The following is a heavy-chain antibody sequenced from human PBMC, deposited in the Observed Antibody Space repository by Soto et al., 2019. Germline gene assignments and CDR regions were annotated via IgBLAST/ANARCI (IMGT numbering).Heavy chain of an antibody. J-gene: IGHJ6*02. V-gene: IGHV3-74*01. CDR3: ARGPGWELLLSGYYYGLDV. D-gene: IGHD1-26*01. CDR2: LNSDGSST. Sequence: NGLVWVSRLNSDGSSTSYADSVKGRFTISRDNAKNTLYLRMNSLRAEDTAVYYCARGPGWELLLSGYYYGLDVWRQATTFTF.